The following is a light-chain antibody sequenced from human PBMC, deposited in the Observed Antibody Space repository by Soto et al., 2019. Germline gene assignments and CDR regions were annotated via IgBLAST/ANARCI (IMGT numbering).Light chain of an antibody. V-gene: IGLV1-51*01. CDR1: SSSIGSNY. J-gene: IGLJ1*01. Sequence: QSVLTQPPSVSAAPGQKVTISCSGSSSSIGSNYVSWYQQLPGTAPKLLIYDSNKRPSGIPDRFSGSKSGTSATLGITGLQTGDEADYHCGTWDSSLSAYVFGTGTKVTVL. CDR3: GTWDSSLSAYV. CDR2: DSN.